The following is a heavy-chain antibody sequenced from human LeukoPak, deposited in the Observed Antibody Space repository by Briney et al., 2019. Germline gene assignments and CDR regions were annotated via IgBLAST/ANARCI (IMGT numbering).Heavy chain of an antibody. CDR3: AKGSSYYYSEIDY. CDR1: GFIFDDHA. Sequence: GGSLRLSCAASGFIFDDHAIHWVRQAPGKGLEWVSLISGDGGSTFYADSVKGRFTISRDDSKKSLYLQIDNLRIEDTALYYCAKGSSYYYSEIDYWGQGTLVTVSS. CDR2: ISGDGGST. J-gene: IGHJ4*02. V-gene: IGHV3-43*02. D-gene: IGHD3-22*01.